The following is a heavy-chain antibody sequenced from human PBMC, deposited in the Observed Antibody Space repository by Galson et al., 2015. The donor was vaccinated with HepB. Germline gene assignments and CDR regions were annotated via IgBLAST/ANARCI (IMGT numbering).Heavy chain of an antibody. D-gene: IGHD3-10*01. Sequence: SLRLSCAASGFTFRSYDMSWVRQAPGKGLEWVSVISGSSGGSTYYADSVEDRYTISRDNSKNTLYLQMNSLRAEDTAVYYCAKGTLWFGDLWGQGTLVTVSS. J-gene: IGHJ4*02. CDR3: AKGTLWFGDL. V-gene: IGHV3-23*01. CDR1: GFTFRSYD. CDR2: ISGSSGGST.